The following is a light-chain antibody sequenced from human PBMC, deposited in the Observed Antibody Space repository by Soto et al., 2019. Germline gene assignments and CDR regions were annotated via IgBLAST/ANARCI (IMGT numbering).Light chain of an antibody. V-gene: IGLV2-11*01. CDR3: XXXAGSXTXXV. CDR2: DVT. J-gene: IGLJ1*01. CDR1: SSDVAAYRY. Sequence: QSALTQPRSVSGSPGQSVTISCTGTSSDVAAYRYVSWYQQHPGKAPKVIIYDVTQRPSGVPDRFSGSKSGNAASLTISGLQADDEADYYCXXXAGSXTXXVXGTGTKLTVL.